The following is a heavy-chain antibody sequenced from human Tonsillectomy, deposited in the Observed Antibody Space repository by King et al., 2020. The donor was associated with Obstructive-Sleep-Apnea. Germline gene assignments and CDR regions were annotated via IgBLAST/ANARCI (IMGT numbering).Heavy chain of an antibody. J-gene: IGHJ4*02. V-gene: IGHV4-34*01. Sequence: VQLQQWGAGLLKPSETLSLTCAVYGGSFSGYYWSWIRQPPGKGLEWIGEITHSGSTSYNPSLKSRVTISVDTSKNQLSLKLTSVTAADTAVYYCARGGRGSYYYWGQGTLVTVSS. D-gene: IGHD1-26*01. CDR1: GGSFSGYY. CDR3: ARGGRGSYYY. CDR2: ITHSGST.